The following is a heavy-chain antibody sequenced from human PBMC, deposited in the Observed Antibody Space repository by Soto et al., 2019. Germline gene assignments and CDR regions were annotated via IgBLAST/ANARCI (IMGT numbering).Heavy chain of an antibody. CDR3: ARETIARILVLEWYNIDAFDI. D-gene: IGHD3-3*01. Sequence: SQTLSLTCAISGDSVSSNSAAWNWIRQSPSRGLEWLGRTYYRSKWYNDYAVSVKSRITINPDTSKNQFSLQLNSVTPEDTAVYYFARETIARILVLEWYNIDAFDIWGQGTMVTVSS. CDR1: GDSVSSNSAA. CDR2: TYYRSKWYN. V-gene: IGHV6-1*01. J-gene: IGHJ3*02.